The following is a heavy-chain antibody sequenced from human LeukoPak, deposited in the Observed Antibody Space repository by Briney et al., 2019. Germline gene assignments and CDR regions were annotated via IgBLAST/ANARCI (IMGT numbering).Heavy chain of an antibody. CDR2: IRSKAYGGTT. Sequence: GGSLRLSCTASGFTFGDYAMNWFRQAPGKGLEWVGFIRSKAYGGTTEYAASVKGRFTISRDDSKSIAYLQMNSLKTEDTAVYYCTRDRLQYYYGSGSYFPGYFDYWGQGTLVTASS. CDR3: TRDRLQYYYGSGSYFPGYFDY. D-gene: IGHD3-10*01. J-gene: IGHJ4*02. CDR1: GFTFGDYA. V-gene: IGHV3-49*03.